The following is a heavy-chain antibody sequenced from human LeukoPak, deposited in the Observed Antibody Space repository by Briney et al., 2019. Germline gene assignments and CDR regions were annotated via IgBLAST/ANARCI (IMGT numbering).Heavy chain of an antibody. Sequence: SETLSLTCTVSGGPISSYYWSWIRQPPGKGLEWIGYIYYSGSTNYNPSLKSRVTISVDTSKNQFSLKLSSVTAADTAVYYCARGWYDNSSGFDYWGQGTLVTVSS. V-gene: IGHV4-59*01. J-gene: IGHJ4*02. CDR1: GGPISSYY. CDR2: IYYSGST. CDR3: ARGWYDNSSGFDY. D-gene: IGHD6-13*01.